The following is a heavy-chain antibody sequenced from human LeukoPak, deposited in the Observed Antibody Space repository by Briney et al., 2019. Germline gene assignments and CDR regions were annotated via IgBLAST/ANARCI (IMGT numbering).Heavy chain of an antibody. V-gene: IGHV5-51*01. Sequence: GESLKISCQGSGYIFTSYWIGWVRQMPGKGLEWMGIIYPGDSDTRYSPPLQGQVTTSADKSINTAYLQWSSLKASDTAMYYCARLYGSTSWLPNWGQGTLVTVSS. J-gene: IGHJ4*02. CDR2: IYPGDSDT. CDR1: GYIFTSYW. CDR3: ARLYGSTSWLPN. D-gene: IGHD2-2*01.